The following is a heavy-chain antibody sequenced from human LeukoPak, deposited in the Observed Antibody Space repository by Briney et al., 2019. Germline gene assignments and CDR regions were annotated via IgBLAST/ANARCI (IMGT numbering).Heavy chain of an antibody. CDR1: GITVSSSY. J-gene: IGHJ4*02. Sequence: GGSLRLSCAASGITVSSSYMSWVRQAPGKGLEWVSVIYSGGGGSAYYADSVKGRFTISSDNSKNTLYLQMNSLRGEDTAVYYCARIAAAGPFDYWGQGTLVTVSS. CDR2: IYSGGGGSA. D-gene: IGHD6-13*01. CDR3: ARIAAAGPFDY. V-gene: IGHV3-66*02.